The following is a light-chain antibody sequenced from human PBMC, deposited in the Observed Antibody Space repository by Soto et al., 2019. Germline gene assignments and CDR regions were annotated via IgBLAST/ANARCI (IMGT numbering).Light chain of an antibody. J-gene: IGLJ1*01. Sequence: QSVLTQPASVSGSPGQSITISCSGTGSDIGAYNYVSWYQRHPGKAPKLMLYGVSKRPSGVSNRFSGSNSGNRASLTISGLQAEDEADYYRSSHTTSSALQVFGTGTKVTVL. CDR3: SSHTTSSALQV. V-gene: IGLV2-14*01. CDR1: GSDIGAYNY. CDR2: GVS.